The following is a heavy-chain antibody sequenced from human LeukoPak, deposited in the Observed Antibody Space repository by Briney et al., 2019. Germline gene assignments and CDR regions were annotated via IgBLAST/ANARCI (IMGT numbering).Heavy chain of an antibody. CDR2: INTHTGNP. CDR1: GYTFTGDY. CDR3: ASYIDY. Sequence: ASVKVSCKASGYTFTGDYMHWVRQAPGQGLEWMGWINTHTGNPTYAQGFTGRFVFSLDTSVSTAYYCAREYIDPPLGDFDSASYIDYWGQGTLVTVSS. D-gene: IGHD3-10*01. V-gene: IGHV7-4-1*01. J-gene: IGHJ4*02.